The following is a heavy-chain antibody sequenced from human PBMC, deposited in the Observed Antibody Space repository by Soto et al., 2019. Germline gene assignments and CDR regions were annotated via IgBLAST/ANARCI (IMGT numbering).Heavy chain of an antibody. Sequence: GGSLRLSCAASGFTFSTYNMNWVRQAPGKGLEWVSYISSSSSTIYYADSVKGRFTISRDNAKNSLYLQMNSLRAEDTAVYYCARVRYYGSGSSINWFDPWGQGTLVTVSS. CDR2: ISSSSSTI. D-gene: IGHD3-10*01. V-gene: IGHV3-48*01. CDR1: GFTFSTYN. CDR3: ARVRYYGSGSSINWFDP. J-gene: IGHJ5*02.